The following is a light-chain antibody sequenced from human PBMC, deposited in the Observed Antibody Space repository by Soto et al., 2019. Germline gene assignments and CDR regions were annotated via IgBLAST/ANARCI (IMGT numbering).Light chain of an antibody. CDR3: QQGSTWPWT. CDR2: EAS. CDR1: QSVSSS. J-gene: IGKJ1*01. Sequence: EIVFTQSPATLSLSPGDSATIFCRASQSVSSSLAWYQQKIGQAPRILIYEASDRATGIPARFSGSGYGTDVNLILSSLETADFAVYYCQQGSTWPWTFGQGTKVDIK. V-gene: IGKV3-11*01.